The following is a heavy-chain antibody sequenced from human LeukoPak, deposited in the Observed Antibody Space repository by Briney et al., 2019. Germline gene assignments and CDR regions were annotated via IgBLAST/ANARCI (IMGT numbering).Heavy chain of an antibody. J-gene: IGHJ5*02. V-gene: IGHV5-10-1*01. D-gene: IGHD2-2*01. CDR1: GYSFTSYW. CDR3: ATHLGYCSSTSCTNWFDP. CDR2: IDPSDSYT. Sequence: TGESLKISCKGSGYSFTSYWISWVRRMPGKRLEWMGMIDPSDSYTNYSPSFQRHVTISADKSISTAYLQRSSLKASDTAMYYCATHLGYCSSTSCTNWFDPWGQGTLVTVSS.